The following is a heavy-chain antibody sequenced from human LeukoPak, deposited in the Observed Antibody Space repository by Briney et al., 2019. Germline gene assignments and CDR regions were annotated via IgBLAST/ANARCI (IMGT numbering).Heavy chain of an antibody. CDR3: ARDSNSLTIDY. V-gene: IGHV3-48*03. D-gene: IGHD5-24*01. J-gene: IGHJ4*02. Sequence: PGGSLRLSCAASGFTFSSYEMNWVRQAPGKGLEWVSYISSSGSTIYYADSVKGRFTISRDNAKNSLYLQMNSLRAEDTAVYYCARDSNSLTIDYWGQGTLVTVSS. CDR1: GFTFSSYE. CDR2: ISSSGSTI.